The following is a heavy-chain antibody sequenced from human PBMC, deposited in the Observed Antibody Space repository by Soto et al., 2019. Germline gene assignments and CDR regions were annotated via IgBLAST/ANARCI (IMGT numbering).Heavy chain of an antibody. D-gene: IGHD1-26*01. J-gene: IGHJ5*02. CDR3: ATLEVGGSYDYTFDP. CDR2: IYYSGTS. Sequence: SETLSLTCTVSGGSISDDPYYWGWIRQPPGKGLEWIGSIYYSGTSYYNPSLKSRVTISVDTSKNQLSLKLSSVTAADTAVYYCATLEVGGSYDYTFDPWGQGTLVTVSP. CDR1: GGSISDDPYY. V-gene: IGHV4-39*01.